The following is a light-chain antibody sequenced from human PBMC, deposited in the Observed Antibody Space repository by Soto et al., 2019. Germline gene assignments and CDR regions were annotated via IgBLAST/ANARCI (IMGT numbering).Light chain of an antibody. Sequence: DIQMTQSPSSLSASVGDRVTITCRASQSISGYLNWYQQKPGKAPKLLIYAASNLQSGVPSRFSGSGSGTDFTLTISSLQPEDSVTYYCQQSYSTPVTFGGGTKVEIK. V-gene: IGKV1-39*01. CDR3: QQSYSTPVT. J-gene: IGKJ4*01. CDR2: AAS. CDR1: QSISGY.